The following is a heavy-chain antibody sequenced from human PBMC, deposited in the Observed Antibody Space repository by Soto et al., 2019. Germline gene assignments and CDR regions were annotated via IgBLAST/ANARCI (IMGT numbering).Heavy chain of an antibody. D-gene: IGHD3-9*01. Sequence: SETLALTCTVAGGSISSSSYDWGWIRQPPGKGLEWIGSIYYSGSTYYNPSLKSRVTISVDTSKNQFSLKLSSVTAADTAVYYCATHGTPGYFDWLGYFDYWGQGTLVTVSS. J-gene: IGHJ4*02. CDR2: IYYSGST. CDR3: ATHGTPGYFDWLGYFDY. V-gene: IGHV4-39*01. CDR1: GGSISSSSYD.